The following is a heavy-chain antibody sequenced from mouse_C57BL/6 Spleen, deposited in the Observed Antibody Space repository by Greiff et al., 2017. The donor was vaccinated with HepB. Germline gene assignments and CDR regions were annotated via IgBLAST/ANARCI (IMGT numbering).Heavy chain of an antibody. Sequence: EVQLVESGGGLVQPGGSLSLSCAASGFTFTDYYMSWVRQPPGKALEWLGFIRNKANGYTTEYSASVKGRFTISRDNSQSILYLQMNALRAEDSATYYCARYKGLRAYFDYWGQGTTLTVSS. CDR1: GFTFTDYY. CDR3: ARYKGLRAYFDY. CDR2: IRNKANGYTT. D-gene: IGHD3-1*01. V-gene: IGHV7-3*01. J-gene: IGHJ2*01.